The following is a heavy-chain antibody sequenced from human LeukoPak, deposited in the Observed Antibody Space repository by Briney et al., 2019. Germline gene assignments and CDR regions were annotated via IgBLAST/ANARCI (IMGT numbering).Heavy chain of an antibody. CDR1: GGSISSYY. D-gene: IGHD4-17*01. CDR3: ARQLSYGDYVFFDY. CDR2: IYTSGST. J-gene: IGHJ4*02. V-gene: IGHV4-4*07. Sequence: SETLSLTCTVSGGSISSYYWSWIRQPAGKGLEWIGRIYTSGSTNYNPSLKSRVTKSVDTSKNQFSLKLSSVTAADTAVYYCARQLSYGDYVFFDYWGQGTLVTVSS.